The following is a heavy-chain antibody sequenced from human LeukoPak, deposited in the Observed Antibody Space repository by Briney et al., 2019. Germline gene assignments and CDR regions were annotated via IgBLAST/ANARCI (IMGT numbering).Heavy chain of an antibody. V-gene: IGHV4-30-2*01. CDR1: GGSISSGGYS. CDR3: ARESWVTQGGFDY. D-gene: IGHD2-21*02. Sequence: TLSLTCAVSGGSISSGGYSWSWIRQPPGKGLEWIGYIYHSGSTYYNPSLKSRVTISVDRSKNQFSLKLSSVTAADTAVYYCARESWVTQGGFDYWGQGTLVTVSS. J-gene: IGHJ4*02. CDR2: IYHSGST.